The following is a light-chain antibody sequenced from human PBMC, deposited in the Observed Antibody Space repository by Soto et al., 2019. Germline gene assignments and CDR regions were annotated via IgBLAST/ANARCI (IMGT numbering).Light chain of an antibody. CDR3: QQRSNWPPALT. CDR2: GAS. Sequence: EIVMTQSPATLSVSPGERATLSCRASQSVSSNLAWYQQKPGQAPRLLIYGASTRATGIPARSSGSGSGTEFTLTISSLQSEDFAVYYCQQRSNWPPALTFGGGTKVDIK. V-gene: IGKV3-15*01. J-gene: IGKJ4*01. CDR1: QSVSSN.